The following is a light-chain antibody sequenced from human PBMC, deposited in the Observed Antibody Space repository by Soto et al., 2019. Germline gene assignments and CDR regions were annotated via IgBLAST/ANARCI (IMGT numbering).Light chain of an antibody. V-gene: IGLV2-14*01. CDR1: SSDVGGYHY. J-gene: IGLJ1*01. Sequence: QSVLTQPASVPGSPGQSITISCTGTSSDVGGYHYVSWYQQLPGKAPKLMIYEVTKRPSGVSNRFSGSKSDNTASLTISGLQAEDEAAYYCSAYTTRSAVFGTGTKVTVL. CDR2: EVT. CDR3: SAYTTRSAV.